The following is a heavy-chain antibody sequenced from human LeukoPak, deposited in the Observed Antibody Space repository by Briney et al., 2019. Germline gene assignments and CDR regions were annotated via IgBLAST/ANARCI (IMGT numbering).Heavy chain of an antibody. CDR3: ARARLAYCGGDCPDAFDI. V-gene: IGHV1-69*01. J-gene: IGHJ3*02. CDR1: GGTFSSYA. D-gene: IGHD2-21*01. Sequence: ASVKVSCKASGGTFSSYAISWVRRAPGQGLEWMGGIIPIFGTANYAQKFQGRVTITADESTSTAYMELSSLRSEDTAVYYCARARLAYCGGDCPDAFDIWGQGTMVTVSS. CDR2: IIPIFGTA.